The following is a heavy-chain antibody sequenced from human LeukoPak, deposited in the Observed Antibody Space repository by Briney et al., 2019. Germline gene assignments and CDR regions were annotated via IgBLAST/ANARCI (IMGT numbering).Heavy chain of an antibody. D-gene: IGHD4-23*01. CDR3: ARDELEDYGGQIDY. J-gene: IGHJ4*02. V-gene: IGHV1-69*13. CDR2: ITPIFGTA. Sequence: SVKVSCKASGGTFSSYDISWVRQAPGQGLEWMGGITPIFGTAKYAQKFQGRVTITAVESMSTAYMELSSLRAEDTAVYYCARDELEDYGGQIDYWGQGTLVTVSS. CDR1: GGTFSSYD.